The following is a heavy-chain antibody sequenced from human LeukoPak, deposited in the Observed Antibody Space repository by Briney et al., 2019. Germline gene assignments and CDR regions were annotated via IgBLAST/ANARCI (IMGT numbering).Heavy chain of an antibody. J-gene: IGHJ6*02. D-gene: IGHD3-16*01. CDR1: GFTFSSYS. V-gene: IGHV3-21*01. Sequence: GESLRLSCAASGFTFSSYSMNWVRQAPGKGLEWVSSISSSSSYIYYADSVKGRFTISRDNAKNSLYLQTNSLRAEDTAVYYCARDWGYYYYYGMDVWGQGTTVTVSS. CDR2: ISSSSSYI. CDR3: ARDWGYYYYYGMDV.